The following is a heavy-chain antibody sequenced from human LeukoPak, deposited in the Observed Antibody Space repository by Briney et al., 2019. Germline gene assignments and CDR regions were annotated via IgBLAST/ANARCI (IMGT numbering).Heavy chain of an antibody. Sequence: SETLSLTCTVSGGSISSYYWSWIRQPAGKGLEWIGRIYTSGSTNYNPSLKSRVTMSVDTSKNQFSLKLSSVTAADTAVYYCARALMDTAMVTFGYYYYMDVWGKGTTVTVSS. CDR1: GGSISSYY. D-gene: IGHD5-18*01. J-gene: IGHJ6*03. CDR3: ARALMDTAMVTFGYYYYMDV. CDR2: IYTSGST. V-gene: IGHV4-4*07.